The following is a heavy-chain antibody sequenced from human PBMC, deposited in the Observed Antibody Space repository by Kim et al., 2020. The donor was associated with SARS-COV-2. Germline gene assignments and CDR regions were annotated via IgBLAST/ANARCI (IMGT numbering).Heavy chain of an antibody. CDR3: AKFPHSAVSRGLYYFDH. D-gene: IGHD5-12*01. CDR2: ISGSGVNT. V-gene: IGHV3-23*01. Sequence: GGSLRLSCAASGFTFSNYAMGWVRQAPGMGLEWVSAISGSGVNTFYVDSVKGRFTISRDNSRNTLYLQMNTLRAEDTAVYYCAKFPHSAVSRGLYYFDHWGHGTLVTVSS. J-gene: IGHJ4*01. CDR1: GFTFSNYA.